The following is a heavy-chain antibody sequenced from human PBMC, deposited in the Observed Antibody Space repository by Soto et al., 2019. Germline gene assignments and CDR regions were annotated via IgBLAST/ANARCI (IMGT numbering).Heavy chain of an antibody. CDR3: ARGPRNSSGYYLGY. D-gene: IGHD3-22*01. CDR1: GYTFTSYD. CDR2: MNPNSGNT. V-gene: IGHV1-8*01. J-gene: IGHJ4*02. Sequence: GASVKVSCKASGYTFTSYDINWVRQATGQGLEWMGWMNPNSGNTGYAQKFQGRVTMTRNTSISTAYMELSSLRSGDTAVYYCARGPRNSSGYYLGYWGQGTLVTVSS.